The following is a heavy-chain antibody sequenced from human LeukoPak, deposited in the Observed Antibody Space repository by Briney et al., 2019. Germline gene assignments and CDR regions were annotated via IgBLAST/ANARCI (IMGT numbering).Heavy chain of an antibody. D-gene: IGHD6-19*01. J-gene: IGHJ1*01. Sequence: SETLSLTCAVSGGSFSGYYWSWIRQPPGKGLEWIGEINHSGSTNYNPSLKSRVTISVDTSKNQFSLKLSSVTAADTAVYYCARPGMAVAGAKYFQHWGQGTLVTVSS. V-gene: IGHV4-34*01. CDR3: ARPGMAVAGAKYFQH. CDR2: INHSGST. CDR1: GGSFSGYY.